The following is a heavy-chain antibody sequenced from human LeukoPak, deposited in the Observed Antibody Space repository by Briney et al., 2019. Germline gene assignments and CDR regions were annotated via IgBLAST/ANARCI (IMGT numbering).Heavy chain of an antibody. V-gene: IGHV4-39*01. CDR2: IYYSGST. CDR1: GGSISSSSYY. J-gene: IGHJ4*02. D-gene: IGHD5-18*01. CDR3: ARGLRYSYGYYFDY. Sequence: SETLSLTCTVSGGSISSSSYYWGWIRQPPGKGLEWIGSIYYSGSTYYNPPLKSRVTISVDTSKNQFSLKLSSVTAADTAVYYCARGLRYSYGYYFDYWGQGTLVTVSS.